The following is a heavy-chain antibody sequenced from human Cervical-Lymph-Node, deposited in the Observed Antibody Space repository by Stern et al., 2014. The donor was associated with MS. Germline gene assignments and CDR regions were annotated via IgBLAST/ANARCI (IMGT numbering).Heavy chain of an antibody. CDR2: INSDGSST. Sequence: EVPMLESGGGLVQPGGSLRLSCAASGFTFSSYWMHWVRQAPGTGLVWVSRINSDGSSTSYADSVKGRFTISRDNAKNTLYLQMNSLRAEDTAVYYCARDWSSIPLDVWGQGTTVTVSS. V-gene: IGHV3-74*01. D-gene: IGHD2-21*01. J-gene: IGHJ6*02. CDR3: ARDWSSIPLDV. CDR1: GFTFSSYW.